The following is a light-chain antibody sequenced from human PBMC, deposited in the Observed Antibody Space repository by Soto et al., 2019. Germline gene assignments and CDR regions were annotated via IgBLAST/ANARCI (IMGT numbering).Light chain of an antibody. CDR2: DAS. CDR3: QQYNDWPPWT. CDR1: QSVKNN. V-gene: IGKV3-15*01. J-gene: IGKJ1*01. Sequence: EIVMTQSPATLSMSPGERVTLSCRASQSVKNNLAWYQQKPGQAPRLLIYDASIRATGIPARFSGSGSGTEFTLTISSLQSEDFAVYYCQQYNDWPPWTFAQGTQVEIK.